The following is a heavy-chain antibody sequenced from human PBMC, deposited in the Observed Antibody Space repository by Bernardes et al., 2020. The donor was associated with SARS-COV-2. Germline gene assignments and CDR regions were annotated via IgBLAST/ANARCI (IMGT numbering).Heavy chain of an antibody. CDR2: IKPDGSER. CDR1: GFTFNNYW. CDR3: AKGLQVGRGVEGS. J-gene: IGHJ4*02. D-gene: IGHD3-10*01. V-gene: IGHV3-7*03. Sequence: GGSLRLCCAASGFTFNNYWMIWVRQAPGKGLEWVANIKPDGSERNYVDSVKGRFVISRDNAKKSLYLQIGSLRAEDTAVYYCAKGLQVGRGVEGSWGQGTLVTVSS.